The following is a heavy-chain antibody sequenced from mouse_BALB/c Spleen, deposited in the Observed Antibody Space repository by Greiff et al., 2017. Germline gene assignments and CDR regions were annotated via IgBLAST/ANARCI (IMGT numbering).Heavy chain of an antibody. CDR1: GYTFTDYA. CDR3: ARYWDDYAMDY. CDR2: ISTYYGDA. V-gene: IGHV1S137*01. D-gene: IGHD4-1*01. Sequence: QVQLKESGAELVRPGVSVKISCKGSGYTFTDYAMHWVKQSHAKSLEWIGVISTYYGDASYNQKFKGKATMTVDKSSSTAYMELARLTSEDSAIYYCARYWDDYAMDYWGQGTSVTVSS. J-gene: IGHJ4*01.